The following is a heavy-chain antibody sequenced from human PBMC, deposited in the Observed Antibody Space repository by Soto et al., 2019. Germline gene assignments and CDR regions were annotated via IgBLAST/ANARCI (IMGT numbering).Heavy chain of an antibody. Sequence: WGSLRLSCAASGFTFIDYYISCIRQAPGKGLEWVSYISSSGNTIHYADSVKGRFTISRDNAKNSLFLQMNSLRVEDTAVYYCARVTHYFDYWGQGTLVTVSS. CDR1: GFTFIDYY. CDR2: ISSSGNTI. V-gene: IGHV3-11*01. J-gene: IGHJ4*02. CDR3: ARVTHYFDY.